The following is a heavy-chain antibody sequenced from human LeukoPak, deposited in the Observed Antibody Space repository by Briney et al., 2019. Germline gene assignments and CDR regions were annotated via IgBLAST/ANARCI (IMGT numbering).Heavy chain of an antibody. V-gene: IGHV4-34*01. CDR2: INQSGRT. CDR1: GGSFRNYY. CDR3: AVRDGHSTSSGDT. J-gene: IGHJ5*02. D-gene: IGHD6-6*01. Sequence: SETLSLTCGFYGGSFRNYYWSCIRQSPGKGLEWIGEINQSGRTNYNPSLKTRLTISVDTAKNLFSLNLTSTTAADTATYYCAVRDGHSTSSGDTWGRGTLVTVSS.